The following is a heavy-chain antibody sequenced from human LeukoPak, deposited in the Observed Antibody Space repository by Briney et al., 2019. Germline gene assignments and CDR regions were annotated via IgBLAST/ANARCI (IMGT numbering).Heavy chain of an antibody. J-gene: IGHJ4*02. CDR2: INHSGST. CDR1: GGSFRGYH. V-gene: IGHV4-34*01. Sequence: SETLSLTCAVYGGSFRGYHWSWIRRPPGKGLEWIGEINHSGSTNYNPSLKSRVTISVDTSKNQFSLKLSSVTAADTAVYYCARVLRYCSSTSCRDYWGQGTLVTVSS. D-gene: IGHD2-2*01. CDR3: ARVLRYCSSTSCRDY.